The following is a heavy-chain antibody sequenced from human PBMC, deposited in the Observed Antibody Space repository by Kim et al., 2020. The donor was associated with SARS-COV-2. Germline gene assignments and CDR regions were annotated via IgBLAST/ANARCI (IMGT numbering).Heavy chain of an antibody. CDR1: GFTFSSYD. CDR2: ISGSGGNT. D-gene: IGHD3-16*01. J-gene: IGHJ6*02. Sequence: GGSLRLSCAASGFTFSSYDMSWVRQAPGKGLEWVSVISGSGGNTYYADSVKGRFTISRDNSKNTLYLQMNSLRAEDTAVYYCANRPDDYSYYYYYYGMDVWGQGPTVTVSS. V-gene: IGHV3-23*01. CDR3: ANRPDDYSYYYYYYGMDV.